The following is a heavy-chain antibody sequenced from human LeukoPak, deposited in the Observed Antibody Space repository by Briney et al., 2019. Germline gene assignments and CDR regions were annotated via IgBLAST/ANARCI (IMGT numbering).Heavy chain of an antibody. V-gene: IGHV1-69*13. Sequence: SVKVSCKASVCTFSSYAISWVRQAPGQGLEWMGGIIPIFGTANYAQKFQGRVTITADESTSTAYMELSSLRSEDTAVYYCASRDVSDSSGYYTLDYWGQGTLVTVSS. D-gene: IGHD3-22*01. CDR2: IIPIFGTA. CDR3: ASRDVSDSSGYYTLDY. CDR1: VCTFSSYA. J-gene: IGHJ4*02.